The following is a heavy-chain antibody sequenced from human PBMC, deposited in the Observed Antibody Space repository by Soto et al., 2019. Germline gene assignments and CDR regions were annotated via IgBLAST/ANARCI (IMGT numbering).Heavy chain of an antibody. D-gene: IGHD6-13*01. J-gene: IGHJ6*02. CDR3: ARDSGDSSSSYCYYGMDV. Sequence: GGSLRLSCAASGFTFSSYWMSWVRQAPGKGLEWVANIKQDGSEKYYVDSVKGRFTISRDNAKNSLYLQMNSLRAEDTAVYYCARDSGDSSSSYCYYGMDVWGQGTTVTVSS. CDR2: IKQDGSEK. CDR1: GFTFSSYW. V-gene: IGHV3-7*01.